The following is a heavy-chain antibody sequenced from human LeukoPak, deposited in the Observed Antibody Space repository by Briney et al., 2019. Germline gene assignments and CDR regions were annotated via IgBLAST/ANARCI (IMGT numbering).Heavy chain of an antibody. Sequence: GRSLRLACAASGFTFSSYAMFWVRQAPGKGLEWVTIISKDGSDTFYADSVRGRFTISRDNSKNTLDLQMNSLRAEDTAIYYCAKTVVVITFRFDSWGQGSLVTVSS. CDR1: GFTFSSYA. CDR2: ISKDGSDT. D-gene: IGHD2-21*01. CDR3: AKTVVVITFRFDS. V-gene: IGHV3-30-3*02. J-gene: IGHJ4*02.